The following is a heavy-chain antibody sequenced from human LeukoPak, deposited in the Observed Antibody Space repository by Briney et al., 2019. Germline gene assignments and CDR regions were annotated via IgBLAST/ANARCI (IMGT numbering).Heavy chain of an antibody. CDR2: ISSSSSYI. CDR3: ARGLGYCSSTSCNDAFDI. Sequence: KTGGSLRLSCAASGFTFSSYSMNWVRQAPGKGLEWVSSISSSSSYIYYADSVKGRFTISRDNAKNSLYLQMNSLRAEDTAVYYCARGLGYCSSTSCNDAFDIWGQGTMVTVSS. J-gene: IGHJ3*02. CDR1: GFTFSSYS. D-gene: IGHD2-2*01. V-gene: IGHV3-21*01.